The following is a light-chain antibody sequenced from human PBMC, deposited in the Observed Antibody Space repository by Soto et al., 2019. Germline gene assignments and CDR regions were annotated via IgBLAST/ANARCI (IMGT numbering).Light chain of an antibody. CDR2: DAS. CDR1: QSVSSNY. J-gene: IGKJ1*01. CDR3: QHYNSYSEA. V-gene: IGKV3-20*01. Sequence: IVLTQSPDTLSLSTGERATLSCRASQSVSSNYLAWYQQKLGQAPRLLIYDASRRATGIPDRFSGSGSGTEFTLTISSLQPDDCATYYCQHYNSYSEAFGQGTKVDNK.